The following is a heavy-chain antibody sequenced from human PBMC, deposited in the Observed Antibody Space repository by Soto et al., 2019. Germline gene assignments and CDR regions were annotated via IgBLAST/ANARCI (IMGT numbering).Heavy chain of an antibody. J-gene: IGHJ4*02. CDR1: GDSISSSNYF. Sequence: PSETLSLTCTVSGDSISSSNYFWGWIRQPPGKGLEWIGTIFYSGSTYYNPSLKSRVTISVDTSKNQFSLKLTSVTAADTALYYCARRYGWLYFDYWGQGNLVTVSS. CDR3: ARRYGWLYFDY. CDR2: IFYSGST. D-gene: IGHD3-10*01. V-gene: IGHV4-39*01.